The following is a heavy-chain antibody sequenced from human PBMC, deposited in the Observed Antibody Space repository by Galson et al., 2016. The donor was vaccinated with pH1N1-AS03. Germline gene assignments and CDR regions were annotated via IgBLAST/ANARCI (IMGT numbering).Heavy chain of an antibody. D-gene: IGHD5-18*01. CDR2: IIPTLGIV. CDR1: GDSFNNYA. Sequence: SVKVSCKAYGDSFNNYAISWVRQAPGQGLQWVGGIIPTLGIVNVAQSFQGRVTITADTSTNTAHMELSSLRSEDTAVYYCARILGYNYGRVHYWVQGTHVTVSS. J-gene: IGHJ4*02. CDR3: ARILGYNYGRVHY. V-gene: IGHV1-69*10.